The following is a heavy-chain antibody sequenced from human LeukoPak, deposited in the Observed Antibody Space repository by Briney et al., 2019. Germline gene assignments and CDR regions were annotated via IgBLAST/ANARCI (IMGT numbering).Heavy chain of an antibody. V-gene: IGHV4-39*01. D-gene: IGHD3-10*01. CDR2: IYNSGTT. CDR1: GDSISSTSYY. Sequence: PSETLSLTCTVSGDSISSTSYYWDWIRQPPGKGLEWIGSIYNSGTTYYNPSLKSRVTTSVDTSKNQFSLKVSSVTAADTAVYYCASRVYGLGSFNYWGQGTLVTVSS. J-gene: IGHJ4*01. CDR3: ASRVYGLGSFNY.